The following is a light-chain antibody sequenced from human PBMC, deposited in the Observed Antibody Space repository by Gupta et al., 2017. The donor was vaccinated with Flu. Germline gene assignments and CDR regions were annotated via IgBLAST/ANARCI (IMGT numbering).Light chain of an antibody. J-gene: IGKJ4*01. Sequence: IPVTQSPSSLSASVGDSVTITCRASQGISNFLNWYQQKPGKAPKLLILATSNLQTGVPSRFSGRGSGTDFTLTISRLQPEDFATYYCQQTNSSPLTFGGGTKVEIK. CDR3: QQTNSSPLT. V-gene: IGKV1-39*01. CDR1: QGISNF. CDR2: ATS.